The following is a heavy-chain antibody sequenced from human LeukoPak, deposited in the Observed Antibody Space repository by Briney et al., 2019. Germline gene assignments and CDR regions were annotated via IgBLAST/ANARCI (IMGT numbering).Heavy chain of an antibody. CDR3: ARPSIAAAGTWAGYFDY. CDR1: GGSISSSSYY. CDR2: IYYSGST. Sequence: TETLSLTCTVSGGSISSSSYYWGWIRQPPGKGLEWIGSIYYSGSTYYNPSLKSRVTISVDTSKNQFSLKLSSVTAADTAVYYCARPSIAAAGTWAGYFDYWGQGTLVNVSS. V-gene: IGHV4-39*01. J-gene: IGHJ4*02. D-gene: IGHD6-13*01.